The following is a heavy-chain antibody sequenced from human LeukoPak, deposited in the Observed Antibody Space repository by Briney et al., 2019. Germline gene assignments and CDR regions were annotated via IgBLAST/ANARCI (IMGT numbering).Heavy chain of an antibody. D-gene: IGHD2-2*01. CDR3: ARRYCSSTSCLFDY. J-gene: IGHJ4*02. CDR2: ISSSGSTI. Sequence: PGGSLRLSCAASGFTFRDYYMSWMGQAPGQGLHWVSYISSSGSTIYYADSVKGRFTISRDNAKNSLYLQMNSLRAEDTAVYYCARRYCSSTSCLFDYWGQGTLVTVSS. V-gene: IGHV3-11*04. CDR1: GFTFRDYY.